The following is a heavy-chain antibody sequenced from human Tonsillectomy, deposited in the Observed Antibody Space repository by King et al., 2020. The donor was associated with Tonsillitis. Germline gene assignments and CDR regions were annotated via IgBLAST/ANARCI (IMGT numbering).Heavy chain of an antibody. CDR3: ARRHSITMIVVVIEGDAFDI. Sequence: VQLVESGGGLVQPGGSLRLSCAASGFTFSSYWMSWVRQAPGKGLEWVANIKQDGSEKYYVDSVKGRFTISRDNAKNSLYLQMNSLRAEDTAVYYCARRHSITMIVVVIEGDAFDIWGQGTMVTVSS. D-gene: IGHD3-22*01. V-gene: IGHV3-7*01. J-gene: IGHJ3*02. CDR2: IKQDGSEK. CDR1: GFTFSSYW.